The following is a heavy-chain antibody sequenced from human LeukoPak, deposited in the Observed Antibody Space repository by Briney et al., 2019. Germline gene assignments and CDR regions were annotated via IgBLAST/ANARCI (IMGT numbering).Heavy chain of an antibody. J-gene: IGHJ6*02. CDR1: GFTFDDYA. V-gene: IGHV3-9*01. CDR2: ISWNSGSI. D-gene: IGHD6-13*01. CDR3: ARGGLGEGAAAGTGDYYYGMDV. Sequence: PGRSLRLSCAASGFTFDDYAMHWVRQAPGKGLEWVSGISWNSGSIGYADSVKGRFTISRDNAKNSLYLQMNSLRAEDTALYHCARGGLGEGAAAGTGDYYYGMDVWGQGTTVTVSS.